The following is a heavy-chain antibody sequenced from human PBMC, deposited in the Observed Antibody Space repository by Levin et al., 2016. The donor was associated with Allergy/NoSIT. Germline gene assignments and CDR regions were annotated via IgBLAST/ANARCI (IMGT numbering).Heavy chain of an antibody. CDR3: AKEKAGPTRHVDY. D-gene: IGHD1-26*01. CDR1: GFSFSIYA. V-gene: IGHV3-23*01. Sequence: GESLKISCAASGFSFSIYAMNWVRQAPGKGLEWVSAISGSGDRTYYAESVKGRFTISRDNSKSTLYLQVNSLRVEDTAMYYCAKEKAGPTRHVDYWGQGTLVTVSS. J-gene: IGHJ4*02. CDR2: ISGSGDRT.